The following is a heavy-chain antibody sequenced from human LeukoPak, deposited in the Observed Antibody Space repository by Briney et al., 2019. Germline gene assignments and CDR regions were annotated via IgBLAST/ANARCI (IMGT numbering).Heavy chain of an antibody. CDR3: ARDGTWAVAGRRLFDP. CDR1: GYTFTSYA. J-gene: IGHJ5*02. D-gene: IGHD6-19*01. V-gene: IGHV1-3*01. CDR2: INAGNGNT. Sequence: ASVKVSCKASGYTFTSYAMHWVRQAPGQRLEWMGWINAGNGNTKYSQKFQGRVTITRDTSATTAYMELSSLRSEDTAVYYCARDGTWAVAGRRLFDPWGQGTLVTVSS.